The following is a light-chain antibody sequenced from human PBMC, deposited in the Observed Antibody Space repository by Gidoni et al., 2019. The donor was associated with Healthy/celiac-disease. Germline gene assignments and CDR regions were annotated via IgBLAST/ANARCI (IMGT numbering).Light chain of an antibody. CDR1: NIGSKS. Sequence: SYVLTQPPSGSVAPGQTARITCGGNNIGSKSVHGYQQKPGQAPVLVVYDDSDRPSGIPERFSGSNSGNTATLTISRVEAGDEADYYCQVWDSSSDLVVFGGGTKLTVL. V-gene: IGLV3-21*02. J-gene: IGLJ2*01. CDR2: DDS. CDR3: QVWDSSSDLVV.